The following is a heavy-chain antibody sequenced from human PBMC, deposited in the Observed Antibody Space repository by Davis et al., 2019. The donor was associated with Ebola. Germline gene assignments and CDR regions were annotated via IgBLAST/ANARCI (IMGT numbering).Heavy chain of an antibody. V-gene: IGHV4-34*01. CDR2: ISYSEST. Sequence: ETLSLTCAVYGGSFSGYYWSWIRQPPGKGLEWIGEISYSESTNYNPSLKSRVTMSVDTSKNHFSLRLTSVTAADTAVYYCARVIVGTAGFDPWGQGTLVTVSS. CDR1: GGSFSGYY. J-gene: IGHJ5*02. CDR3: ARVIVGTAGFDP. D-gene: IGHD1-26*01.